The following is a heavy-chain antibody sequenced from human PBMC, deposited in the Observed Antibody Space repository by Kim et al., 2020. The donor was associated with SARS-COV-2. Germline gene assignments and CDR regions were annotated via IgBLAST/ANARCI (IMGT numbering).Heavy chain of an antibody. D-gene: IGHD6-19*01. Sequence: GGSLRLSCSASGFTFRSYNIYWVRQAPGKGPEYVSDISSDDITTYYADSVKGRFAISRDNLKNTLYLQMSSLRTEDTAVYFCVKDYGSGWNQSGFWGQGT. CDR3: VKDYGSGWNQSGF. CDR2: ISSDDITT. CDR1: GFTFRSYN. V-gene: IGHV3-64D*06. J-gene: IGHJ4*02.